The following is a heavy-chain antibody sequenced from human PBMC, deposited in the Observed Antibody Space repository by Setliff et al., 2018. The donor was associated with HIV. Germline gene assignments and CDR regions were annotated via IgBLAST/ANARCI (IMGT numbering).Heavy chain of an antibody. V-gene: IGHV1-69*05. Sequence: SVKVSCKASGGTFSSFAISWVRQAPGQGLEWMGEIIPVFGTLNYAQKFQGRVTMTTDTPTSTAYMELRSLRSDDTAVYYCARRDRSGFYYWYFDLWGRGTLVTVSS. CDR2: IIPVFGTL. D-gene: IGHD3-22*01. CDR1: GGTFSSFA. CDR3: ARRDRSGFYYWYFDL. J-gene: IGHJ2*01.